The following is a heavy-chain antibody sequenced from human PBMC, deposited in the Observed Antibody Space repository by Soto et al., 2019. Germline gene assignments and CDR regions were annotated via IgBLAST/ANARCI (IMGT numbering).Heavy chain of an antibody. CDR1: GFTFSSYG. J-gene: IGHJ6*02. D-gene: IGHD2-21*01. Sequence: PGGSLRLSCAASGFTFSSYGMHWVRQAPGKGLEWVAVISYDGSNKYYADSVKGRFTISRDNSKNTLYLQMNSLRAEDTAVYYCAKVVGFLADYYGMDVWGQGTTVTVSS. V-gene: IGHV3-30*18. CDR2: ISYDGSNK. CDR3: AKVVGFLADYYGMDV.